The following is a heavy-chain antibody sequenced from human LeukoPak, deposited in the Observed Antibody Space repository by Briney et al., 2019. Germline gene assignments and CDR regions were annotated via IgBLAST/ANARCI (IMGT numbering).Heavy chain of an antibody. V-gene: IGHV4-59*12. CDR3: ARDRSGWYESGMDV. CDR2: IYYSGSN. CDR1: GGSISSYY. D-gene: IGHD6-19*01. J-gene: IGHJ6*02. Sequence: KPSETLSLTCTVSGGSISSYYWSWIRQPPGEGLEWIGYIYYSGSNNYNPSLKSRVTISVDTSKNQFSLKLSSVTAADTAVYYCARDRSGWYESGMDVWGQGTTVTVSS.